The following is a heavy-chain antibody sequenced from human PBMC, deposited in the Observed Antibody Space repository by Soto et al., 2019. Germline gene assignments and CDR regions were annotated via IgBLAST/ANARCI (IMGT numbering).Heavy chain of an antibody. CDR1: GGSISSYY. Sequence: QVQLQESGPGLVKPSETLSLTCTVSGGSISSYYWTWIRQPPGKGLEWIGFIYNSGSTHYKPSLRSRVTISVDTSKNQFSLKLRSVTAADTAVYYCASMGYHYGSGSYPLDYWGQGTLVTVSS. D-gene: IGHD3-10*01. CDR2: IYNSGST. V-gene: IGHV4-59*08. J-gene: IGHJ4*02. CDR3: ASMGYHYGSGSYPLDY.